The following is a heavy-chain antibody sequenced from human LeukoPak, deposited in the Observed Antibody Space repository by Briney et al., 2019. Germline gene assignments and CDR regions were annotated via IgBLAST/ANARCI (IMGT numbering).Heavy chain of an antibody. D-gene: IGHD1-26*01. CDR2: ITSSSNTI. CDR3: ARNSVGAAKFDY. Sequence: PGGSLRLSCAASGFTFNTYSMNWVRQAPGKGLEWVSYITSSSNTIYYTDSVKGRFTVSRDNAENSLYLQMNSLRDEDTAVYYCARNSVGAAKFDYWGQGTLVTVSS. V-gene: IGHV3-48*02. CDR1: GFTFNTYS. J-gene: IGHJ4*02.